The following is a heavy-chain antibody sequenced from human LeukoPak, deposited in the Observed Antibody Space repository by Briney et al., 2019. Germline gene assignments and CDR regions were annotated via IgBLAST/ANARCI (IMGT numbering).Heavy chain of an antibody. D-gene: IGHD3-16*01. J-gene: IGHJ4*02. Sequence: ASVKVSCKVSGYTFTDYYMHWVQQAPGKGLEWMGLVDPEDGETIYAEKFQGRVTITADTSTDTAYMELSSLRSEDTAVYYCATARIMITFGGAAPQQDNDYWGQGTLVTVSS. CDR1: GYTFTDYY. V-gene: IGHV1-69-2*01. CDR2: VDPEDGET. CDR3: ATARIMITFGGAAPQQDNDY.